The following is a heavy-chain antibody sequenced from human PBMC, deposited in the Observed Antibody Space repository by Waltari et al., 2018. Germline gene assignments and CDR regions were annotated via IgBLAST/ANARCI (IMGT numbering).Heavy chain of an antibody. Sequence: QLQLQESGPGLVKPSETLSLTCSVSGDSISSSIYYWGWIRQPPGKGLEWIGTIYYSGSTYYNPSLKSRVTISVDTSKNQFSLKLRSVTAADTAVFYCARRPGTGFGWFDPWGQGTLVTVSS. CDR1: GDSISSSIYY. CDR2: IYYSGST. V-gene: IGHV4-39*01. J-gene: IGHJ5*02. D-gene: IGHD6-13*01. CDR3: ARRPGTGFGWFDP.